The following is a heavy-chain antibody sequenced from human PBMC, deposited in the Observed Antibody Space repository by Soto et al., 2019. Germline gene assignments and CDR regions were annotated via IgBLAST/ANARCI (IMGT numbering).Heavy chain of an antibody. J-gene: IGHJ3*01. Sequence: GGSLRLSCAASGFTFSSYAMHWVRQAPGKGLEWVAVISYDGSNKYYADSVKGRFTISRDNSKNTLYLQMNSLRAEDRDVYYCASEGAVAHDVFDFWGQGTMVTVSS. V-gene: IGHV3-30*04. CDR1: GFTFSSYA. D-gene: IGHD5-12*01. CDR3: ASEGAVAHDVFDF. CDR2: ISYDGSNK.